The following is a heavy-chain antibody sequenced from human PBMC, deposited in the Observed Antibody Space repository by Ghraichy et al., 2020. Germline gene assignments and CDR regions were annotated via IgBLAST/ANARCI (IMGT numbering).Heavy chain of an antibody. D-gene: IGHD3-22*01. CDR3: ARGARGYYDSSGQHFDY. Sequence: SETLSLTCTVSGGSVSSGSYYWSWIRQPPGKGLEWIGYIYYSGSTNYNPSLKSRVTISVDTSKNQFSLKLSSVTAADTAVYYCARGARGYYDSSGQHFDYWGQGTLVTVSS. CDR2: IYYSGST. J-gene: IGHJ4*02. CDR1: GGSVSSGSYY. V-gene: IGHV4-61*01.